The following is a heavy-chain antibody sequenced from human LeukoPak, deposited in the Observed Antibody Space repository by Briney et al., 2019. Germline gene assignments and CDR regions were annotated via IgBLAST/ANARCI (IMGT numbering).Heavy chain of an antibody. Sequence: GGSLRLSCAASGLTFTTFWMNWVRQAPGEGLVWVSLINTDGRTTTNADSVKGRFTISRDNAKNTLYLQMNSLRAEDTAVYYCARDLHGSPDWWGQGTLVTVSS. J-gene: IGHJ4*02. V-gene: IGHV3-74*01. D-gene: IGHD2-2*03. CDR2: INTDGRTT. CDR1: GLTFTTFW. CDR3: ARDLHGSPDW.